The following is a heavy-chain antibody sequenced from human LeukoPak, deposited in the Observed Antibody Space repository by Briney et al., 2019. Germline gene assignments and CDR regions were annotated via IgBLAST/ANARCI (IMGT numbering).Heavy chain of an antibody. Sequence: PGGSLRLSCAASGFTFSDHYMDWVRQAPGQGLECVGLIRNKADGYNTIYAASVKGRFTISRDDSKNSVYLQMDSLKTEDTAVYYCGDLGSAGTDHWGQGTLVTVSS. CDR3: GDLGSAGTDH. V-gene: IGHV3-72*01. CDR1: GFTFSDHY. J-gene: IGHJ4*02. CDR2: IRNKADGYNT. D-gene: IGHD3-10*01.